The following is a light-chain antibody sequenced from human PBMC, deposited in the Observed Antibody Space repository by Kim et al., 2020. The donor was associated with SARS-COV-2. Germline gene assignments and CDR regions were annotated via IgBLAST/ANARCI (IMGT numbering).Light chain of an antibody. J-gene: IGLJ3*02. CDR2: RNN. Sequence: RQTATPTCTGNSNNVGNQGAAWLQQHQGRPPQLLSYRNNNRPSGISERLSASRSGDTASLTITGLQPEDEADYYCSAWDSSLSAWVFGGGTQLTVL. V-gene: IGLV10-54*01. CDR3: SAWDSSLSAWV. CDR1: SNNVGNQG.